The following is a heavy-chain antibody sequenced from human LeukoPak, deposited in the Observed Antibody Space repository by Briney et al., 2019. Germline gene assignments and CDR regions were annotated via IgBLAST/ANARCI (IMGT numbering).Heavy chain of an antibody. CDR2: INCDGSSL. V-gene: IGHV3-74*01. CDR3: AGEPGSHAGAVPAY. Sequence: GGSLRLSCAASGFTFSSYWMHWVRQGPGKGLVWVSRINCDGSSLTYAASVEGRFTISRDNAKNTLYLQMNSLRAEDTAVYYCAGEPGSHAGAVPAYWGQGALVTVSS. D-gene: IGHD1-26*01. J-gene: IGHJ4*02. CDR1: GFTFSSYW.